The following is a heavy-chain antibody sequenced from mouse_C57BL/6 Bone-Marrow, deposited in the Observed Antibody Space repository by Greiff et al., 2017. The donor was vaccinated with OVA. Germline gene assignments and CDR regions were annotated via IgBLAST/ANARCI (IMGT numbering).Heavy chain of an antibody. CDR3: ASGCFDV. CDR1: GYPITRGYY. J-gene: IGHJ1*03. V-gene: IGHV3-6*01. Sequence: ESGPGLVKPSQSLSLTCPVTGYPITRGYYWHWIRQFPGNKLEWRGYISYDGSNNYKASLKNRNSITRDTSQNQFFLKLNSVTSEDTATYYCASGCFDVWGTGTTVTVSS. CDR2: ISYDGSN.